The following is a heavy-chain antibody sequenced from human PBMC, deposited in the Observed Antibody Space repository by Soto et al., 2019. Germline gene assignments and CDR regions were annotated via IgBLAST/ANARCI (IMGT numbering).Heavy chain of an antibody. CDR2: VSFDGSGK. D-gene: IGHD1-1*01. CDR1: GFTFRAFG. CDR3: ENDEEVGTMLS. V-gene: IGHV3-30*18. J-gene: IGHJ5*02. Sequence: PGGSLRLSCAASGFTFRAFGLHWVRQAPGKGLEWVAVVSFDGSGKHYGDSVKGRFNISRDNSKNMLYLQMHSLRPQDTGVYYCENDEEVGTMLSWGQGTLGTVSS.